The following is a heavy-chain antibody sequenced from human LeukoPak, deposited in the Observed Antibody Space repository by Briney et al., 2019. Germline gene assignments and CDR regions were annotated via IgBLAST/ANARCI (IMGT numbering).Heavy chain of an antibody. CDR1: GYTFTSYG. Sequence: GASVKVSCKASGYTFTSYGISWVRQAPGQGLEWLGWINPYNGDTKYRQKMEGRVTMTTGTSTSTTYMELRSLRSDDTAVYYCARDPSNTSGRYIYFDSWSQGTLVTVSS. J-gene: IGHJ4*02. CDR2: INPYNGDT. D-gene: IGHD6-19*01. V-gene: IGHV1-18*01. CDR3: ARDPSNTSGRYIYFDS.